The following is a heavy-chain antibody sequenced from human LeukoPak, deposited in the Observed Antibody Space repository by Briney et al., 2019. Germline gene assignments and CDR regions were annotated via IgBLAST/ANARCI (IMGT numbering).Heavy chain of an antibody. CDR2: ISGSGDNT. Sequence: GGSLRLSCAASGFTFSSYVMSWVRQAPGKGLEWVSAISGSGDNTYYADSVKGRFTISRDNSKNTLYLQMNSLRAEDTAVYYCAKGSSSWGYYFDYWGQGTLVIVSS. CDR3: AKGSSSWGYYFDY. J-gene: IGHJ4*02. V-gene: IGHV3-23*01. CDR1: GFTFSSYV. D-gene: IGHD6-13*01.